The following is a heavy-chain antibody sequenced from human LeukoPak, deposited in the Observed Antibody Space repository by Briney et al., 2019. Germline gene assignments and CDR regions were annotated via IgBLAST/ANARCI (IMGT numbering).Heavy chain of an antibody. Sequence: GASVKVSCKASGFTFTSSAMQWVRQARGQRLEWIRSIVVGSGNTNYAQKFQERVTITRDMSTSTAYMELSSLRSEDTAVYYCAADRYDSSGYYHFDYWGQGTLVTVSS. CDR1: GFTFTSSA. D-gene: IGHD3-22*01. J-gene: IGHJ4*02. CDR3: AADRYDSSGYYHFDY. V-gene: IGHV1-58*02. CDR2: IVVGSGNT.